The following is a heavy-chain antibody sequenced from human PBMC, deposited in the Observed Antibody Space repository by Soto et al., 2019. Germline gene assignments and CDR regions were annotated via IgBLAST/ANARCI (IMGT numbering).Heavy chain of an antibody. CDR2: ISYSGGT. CDR1: GGSVTSDNSY. CDR3: ARHASLGYCMDV. D-gene: IGHD2-15*01. J-gene: IGHJ6*03. V-gene: IGHV4-39*07. Sequence: SETLSLTCTVSGGSVTSDNSYWGWIRRPPGKGLEWIGSISYSGGTYYNPSLKSRVTMSVDKSKKEISLNLSSVTAADTAVYYCARHASLGYCMDVWGKGTTVNVSS.